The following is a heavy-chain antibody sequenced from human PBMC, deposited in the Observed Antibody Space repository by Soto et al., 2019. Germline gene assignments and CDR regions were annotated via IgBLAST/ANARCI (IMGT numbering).Heavy chain of an antibody. D-gene: IGHD4-17*01. CDR2: IWYDGSNK. CDR3: ARDPHLIDYGDYHPSTYYYMDV. CDR1: GFTFSSYG. V-gene: IGHV3-33*01. J-gene: IGHJ6*03. Sequence: GGSLRLSCAASGFTFSSYGMHWVRQAPGKGLEWVAVIWYDGSNKYYADSVKGRFTISRDNSKNTLYLQMNSLRAEDTAVYYCARDPHLIDYGDYHPSTYYYMDVWGKGTTVTVAS.